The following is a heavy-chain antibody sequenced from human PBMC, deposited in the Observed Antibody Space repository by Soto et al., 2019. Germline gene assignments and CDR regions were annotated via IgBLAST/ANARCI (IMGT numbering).Heavy chain of an antibody. CDR3: ARAVGAPIYYIDY. CDR2: IYYIGST. J-gene: IGHJ4*02. V-gene: IGHV4-59*01. CDR1: AGSLSTYY. Sequence: SETLPLTCTVSAGSLSTYYWSWIRQPPAKGLEWIGYIYYIGSTNYNPSLKSRVTISVDTSKNQFSLKLSSVTAADTAVSYCARAVGAPIYYIDYWGQATLVTVSS. D-gene: IGHD1-26*01.